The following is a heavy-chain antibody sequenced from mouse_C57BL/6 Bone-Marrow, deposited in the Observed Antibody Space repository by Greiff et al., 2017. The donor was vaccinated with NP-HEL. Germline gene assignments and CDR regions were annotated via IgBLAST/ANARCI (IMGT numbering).Heavy chain of an antibody. J-gene: IGHJ2*01. Sequence: EVMLVESGGDLVKPGGSLKLSCAASGFTFSSYGMSWVRQTPDKRLEWVATISSGGSYTYYPDSVKGRFTISRDNAKNTLYLQISSLKSEDTAMYYCARHYYSNYFDYWGQGTTLTVSS. CDR3: ARHYYSNYFDY. CDR2: ISSGGSYT. D-gene: IGHD2-5*01. CDR1: GFTFSSYG. V-gene: IGHV5-6*01.